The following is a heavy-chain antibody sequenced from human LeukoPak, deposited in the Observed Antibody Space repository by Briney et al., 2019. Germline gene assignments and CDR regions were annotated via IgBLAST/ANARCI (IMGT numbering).Heavy chain of an antibody. J-gene: IGHJ4*02. V-gene: IGHV3-23*01. Sequence: GGSLRLSCAAPGFTFSSYAMGWVRQAPGKGLEWVSAITASGGNTYYADSVKGRFTISRDNSKNTLYLQVNSLRAEDTAVYYCAKGNGYSYGRYYFDYWGQGTLVTVSS. CDR1: GFTFSSYA. CDR2: ITASGGNT. D-gene: IGHD5-18*01. CDR3: AKGNGYSYGRYYFDY.